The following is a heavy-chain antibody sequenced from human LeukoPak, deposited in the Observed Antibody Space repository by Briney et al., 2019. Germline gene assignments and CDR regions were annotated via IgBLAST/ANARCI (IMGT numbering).Heavy chain of an antibody. CDR3: AKYSLFHYHYIDV. J-gene: IGHJ6*03. D-gene: IGHD5/OR15-5a*01. CDR2: VSHTGGTT. Sequence: GGSLRLSCSASGFTFSTYAVTWVRQAPGKGLEWVSSVSHTGGTTYYADSVKGRFTISRDNSKKTLYLQMNSLRAEDTATYYCAKYSLFHYHYIDVWGKGITVTVSS. V-gene: IGHV3-23*01. CDR1: GFTFSTYA.